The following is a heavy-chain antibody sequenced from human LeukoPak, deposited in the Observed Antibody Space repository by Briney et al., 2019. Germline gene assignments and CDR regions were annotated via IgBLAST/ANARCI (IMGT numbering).Heavy chain of an antibody. Sequence: EGSLRLSCAASGFTFSSYAMSWVRQAPGKGLEWVSAISGSGGSTYYADSVKGRFTISRDNSKNTLYLQMNSLRAEDTAVYYCAKPALSYGSGSYFDYWGQGTLVTVSS. CDR3: AKPALSYGSGSYFDY. J-gene: IGHJ4*02. CDR1: GFTFSSYA. D-gene: IGHD3-10*01. CDR2: ISGSGGST. V-gene: IGHV3-23*01.